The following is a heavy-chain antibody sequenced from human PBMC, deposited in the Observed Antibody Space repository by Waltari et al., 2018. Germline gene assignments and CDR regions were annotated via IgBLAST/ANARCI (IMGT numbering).Heavy chain of an antibody. CDR1: GFNFSSYE. V-gene: IGHV3-48*03. D-gene: IGHD1-1*01. J-gene: IGHJ4*02. CDR2: ISSSGRTI. CDR3: ARAFRGGRGYPFFDD. Sequence: EVQLVESGGGLVQPGGSLRLSCGGTGFNFSSYEMIWVRQAPGKGLEWVSYISSSGRTIYYADSLKGRFTISRDNGNNSLSLHMNSLRVEDTAVYYCARAFRGGRGYPFFDDWGQGTLVTVSS.